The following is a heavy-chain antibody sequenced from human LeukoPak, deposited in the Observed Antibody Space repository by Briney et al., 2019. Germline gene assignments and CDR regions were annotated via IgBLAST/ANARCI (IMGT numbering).Heavy chain of an antibody. CDR2: ISSSSSTI. CDR1: GFTFSSYS. CDR3: ARELRYCSSTSCGWFGP. D-gene: IGHD2-2*01. V-gene: IGHV3-48*02. Sequence: TGGSLRLSCAASGFTFSSYSMNWVRQAPGKGLEWVSYISSSSSTIYYADSVKGRFTISRDNAKNSLYLQMNSLRDEDTAVYYCARELRYCSSTSCGWFGPWGQGTLVTVSS. J-gene: IGHJ5*02.